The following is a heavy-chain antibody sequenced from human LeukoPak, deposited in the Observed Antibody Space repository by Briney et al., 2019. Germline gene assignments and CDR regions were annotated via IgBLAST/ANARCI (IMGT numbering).Heavy chain of an antibody. Sequence: SETLSLTCTVSGGSISSYYWSWIRQPPGKGLEWIGEINHSGSTNYNPSLKSRVTISVDTSKNQFSLKLSSVTAADTAVYYCARATSITMIVVAPYYFDYWGQGTLVTVSS. CDR3: ARATSITMIVVAPYYFDY. V-gene: IGHV4-34*01. CDR1: GGSISSYY. CDR2: INHSGST. J-gene: IGHJ4*02. D-gene: IGHD3-22*01.